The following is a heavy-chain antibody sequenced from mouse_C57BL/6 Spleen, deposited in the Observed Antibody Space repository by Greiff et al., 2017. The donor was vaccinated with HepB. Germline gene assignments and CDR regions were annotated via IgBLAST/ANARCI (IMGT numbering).Heavy chain of an antibody. D-gene: IGHD2-4*01. Sequence: EVQRVESGGGLVKPGGSLKLSCAASGFTFSSYAMSWVRQTPEKRLEWVATISDGGSYTYYPDNVKGRFTISRDNAKNNLYLQMSHLKSEDTAMYYCARVSDYSYAMDYWGQGTSVTVSS. CDR1: GFTFSSYA. CDR3: ARVSDYSYAMDY. J-gene: IGHJ4*01. V-gene: IGHV5-4*01. CDR2: ISDGGSYT.